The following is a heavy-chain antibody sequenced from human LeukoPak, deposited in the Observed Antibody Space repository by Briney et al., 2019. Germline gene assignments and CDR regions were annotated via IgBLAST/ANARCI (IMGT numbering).Heavy chain of an antibody. CDR1: GGSISSSSYY. J-gene: IGHJ3*02. V-gene: IGHV4-39*01. Sequence: SETLSLTCTVSGGSISSSSYYWGWIRQPPGKGLEWIGSIYYSGSTYYNPSLKSRVTISVDTSKNQFSLKLGSVTAADTAVYYCARQLRAEAGALVVVWVPDAFDIWGQGTMVTVSS. CDR2: IYYSGST. D-gene: IGHD3-22*01. CDR3: ARQLRAEAGALVVVWVPDAFDI.